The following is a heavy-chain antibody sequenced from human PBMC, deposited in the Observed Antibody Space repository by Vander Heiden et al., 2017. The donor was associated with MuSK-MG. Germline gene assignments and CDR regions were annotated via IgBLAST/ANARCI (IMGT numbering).Heavy chain of an antibody. Sequence: EVQLVESGGGLVKPGGSLRLSCGASGFTFSSYSMNWVRQAPGKGLEWVSSISSSSSYIYYADSVKGRFTISRDNAKNSLYLQMNSLRDEDTAVYYCAREGGCGGDCYYVYYFDSWGQGTLVTVS. J-gene: IGHJ4*02. CDR1: GFTFSSYS. D-gene: IGHD2-21*01. CDR2: ISSSSSYI. CDR3: AREGGCGGDCYYVYYFDS. V-gene: IGHV3-21*01.